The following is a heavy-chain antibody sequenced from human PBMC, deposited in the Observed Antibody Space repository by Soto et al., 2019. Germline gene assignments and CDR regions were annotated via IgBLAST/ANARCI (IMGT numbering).Heavy chain of an antibody. D-gene: IGHD3-22*01. CDR1: GGSISSSSYY. J-gene: IGHJ5*02. CDR3: ARGVVVITYRSRLNWFDP. V-gene: IGHV4-39*01. CDR2: IYYSGST. Sequence: QLQLQESGPGLVKPSETLSLTCTVSGGSISSSSYYWGWIRQPPGKGLEWIGSIYYSGSTYYNPSLKSRVTISVDTSKNQFSLKLSSVTAADTAVYYCARGVVVITYRSRLNWFDPWGQGTLVTVSS.